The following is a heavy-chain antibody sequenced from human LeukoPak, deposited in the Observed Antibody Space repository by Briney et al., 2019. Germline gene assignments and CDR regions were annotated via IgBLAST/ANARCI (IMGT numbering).Heavy chain of an antibody. V-gene: IGHV1-46*01. CDR3: ARMGSSSSSQMDV. Sequence: ASVKVSCKASGYTFTGYHMHWVRQARGQGLEWMGIINPSGGSTSYAQNFQGRVTMTRDTSTSTVYMELSSLGSEDTAVYYCARMGSSSSSQMDVWGKGTTVTVSS. J-gene: IGHJ6*03. CDR1: GYTFTGYH. CDR2: INPSGGST. D-gene: IGHD6-6*01.